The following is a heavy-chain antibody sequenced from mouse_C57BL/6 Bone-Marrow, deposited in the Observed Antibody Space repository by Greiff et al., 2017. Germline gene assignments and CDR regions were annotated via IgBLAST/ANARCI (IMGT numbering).Heavy chain of an antibody. V-gene: IGHV3-6*01. CDR3: VRHSAGYLYAMDY. D-gene: IGHD3-2*02. CDR1: GYSIPSGYY. Sequence: VQLQQSGPGLVKPSQSLSLTCSVTGYSIPSGYYWNWIRQFPGNKLEWMGYISYDGSNNYNPSLKNRISITRDTSTNQFFLKLYSVTTEDTAKYYCVRHSAGYLYAMDYWGQGSSVTVSA. CDR2: ISYDGSN. J-gene: IGHJ4*01.